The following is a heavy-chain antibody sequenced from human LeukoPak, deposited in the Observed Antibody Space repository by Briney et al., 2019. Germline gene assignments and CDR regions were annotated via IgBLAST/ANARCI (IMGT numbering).Heavy chain of an antibody. V-gene: IGHV3-30-3*01. CDR1: GFTFSSYA. D-gene: IGHD2-2*01. Sequence: GRSLRLSCASSGFTFSSYAMHWVRQAPGKGLEWVALISYDGSSKYYADSVKGRFTISRDNSMNTLYLQMNSLRAEDTAVYYCARPDACSPSRAFDIWGQGTMVTVSS. CDR2: ISYDGSSK. CDR3: ARPDACSPSRAFDI. J-gene: IGHJ3*02.